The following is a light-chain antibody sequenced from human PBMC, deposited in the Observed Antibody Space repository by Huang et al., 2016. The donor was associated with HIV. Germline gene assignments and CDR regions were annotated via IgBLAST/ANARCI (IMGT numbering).Light chain of an antibody. V-gene: IGKV3-20*01. J-gene: IGKJ2*01. CDR1: QSLSNNY. CDR3: QQYATSPRT. Sequence: EIVLTQSPGTLSLSPGERATLSCRASQSLSNNYLAWYQQKPGQAPRLLTFAASSRATGIPDRFSGSGSGTDFTLTISRLEPEDFAVYYCQQYATSPRTFGQGTKLEIK. CDR2: AAS.